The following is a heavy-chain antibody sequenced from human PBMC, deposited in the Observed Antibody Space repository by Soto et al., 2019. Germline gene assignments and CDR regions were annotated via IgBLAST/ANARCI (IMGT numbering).Heavy chain of an antibody. CDR1: GGSFSGYY. CDR2: INHSGST. J-gene: IGHJ6*02. Sequence: QVQLQQWGAGLLKPSETLSLTCAVYGGSFSGYYWSWIRQPPGKGLEWIGEINHSGSTNYNPSLKSRVTISVDTSKNQFSLKLSSVTAADTAVYYCARAGGITIFGVVIMGRGLDVWGQGTTVTVSS. V-gene: IGHV4-34*01. D-gene: IGHD3-3*01. CDR3: ARAGGITIFGVVIMGRGLDV.